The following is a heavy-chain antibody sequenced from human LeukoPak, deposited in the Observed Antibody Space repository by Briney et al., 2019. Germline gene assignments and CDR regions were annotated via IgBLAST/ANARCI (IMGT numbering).Heavy chain of an antibody. CDR3: ARADYYDSSGYNDY. J-gene: IGHJ4*02. V-gene: IGHV3-7*05. D-gene: IGHD3-22*01. CDR1: GFTFSTYW. Sequence: GGSLRLSCAASGFTFSTYWMSWVRQAPGKGLEWVANIKEDGSEKYYVDSVKGRFTMSRDNSKNTVYLQMTSLRAEDTAVYYCARADYYDSSGYNDYWGQGTLVTVSS. CDR2: IKEDGSEK.